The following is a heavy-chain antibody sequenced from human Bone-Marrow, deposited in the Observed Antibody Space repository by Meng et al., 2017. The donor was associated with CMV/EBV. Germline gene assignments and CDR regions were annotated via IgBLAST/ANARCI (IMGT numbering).Heavy chain of an antibody. CDR2: INPSGGST. J-gene: IGHJ4*02. CDR1: GYTFTSYY. Sequence: ASVKVSCKASGYTFTSYYMHWVRQAPGQGLEWMGIINPSGGSTSYAQKFQGRVTMTRDTSTSTVYMELSSLRSEDTAVYYCARDLGDSSDYYYGFDYWGQGTLVTVSS. D-gene: IGHD3-22*01. CDR3: ARDLGDSSDYYYGFDY. V-gene: IGHV1-46*01.